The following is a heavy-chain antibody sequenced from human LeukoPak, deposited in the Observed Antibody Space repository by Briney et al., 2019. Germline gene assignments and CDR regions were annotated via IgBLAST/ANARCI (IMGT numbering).Heavy chain of an antibody. Sequence: ASVKVSCKVSGYTFTDYYMHWVQQAPGKGLEWMGLVDPEDGETIYAEKFQGRVTITADTSTDTAYMELSSLRSEDTAVYYCARGPGRYYFDYWGQGTLVTVSS. CDR1: GYTFTDYY. J-gene: IGHJ4*02. V-gene: IGHV1-69-2*01. CDR3: ARGPGRYYFDY. CDR2: VDPEDGET.